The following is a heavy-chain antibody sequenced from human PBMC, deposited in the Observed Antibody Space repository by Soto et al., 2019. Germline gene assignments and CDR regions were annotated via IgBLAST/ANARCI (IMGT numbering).Heavy chain of an antibody. D-gene: IGHD5-12*01. CDR1: GFTFDDYT. CDR2: ISWDGGTT. J-gene: IGHJ4*02. Sequence: EVQLVESGGVVVQPGGSLRLSCAASGFTFDDYTMHWVRQAPGKGLEWVSLISWDGGTTYYTDSVKGRFTISRDNTKNSLYLQMNSLRTEDTAVYYCAKDLPGYKGFDYWGQGTLVTVSS. CDR3: AKDLPGYKGFDY. V-gene: IGHV3-43*01.